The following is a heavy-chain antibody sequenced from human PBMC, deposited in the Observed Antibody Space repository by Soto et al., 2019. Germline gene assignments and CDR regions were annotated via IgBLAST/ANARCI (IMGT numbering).Heavy chain of an antibody. Sequence: PVGSLRLSCAASGFTFSSYGMHWVRQAPGKGLEWVAVIWYDGSNKYYADSVKGRFTISRDNSKNTLYLQMNSLRAEDTAVYYCARDPSGSYYPYYFDYWGQGTLVTVSS. CDR1: GFTFSSYG. J-gene: IGHJ4*02. CDR3: ARDPSGSYYPYYFDY. CDR2: IWYDGSNK. V-gene: IGHV3-33*01. D-gene: IGHD1-26*01.